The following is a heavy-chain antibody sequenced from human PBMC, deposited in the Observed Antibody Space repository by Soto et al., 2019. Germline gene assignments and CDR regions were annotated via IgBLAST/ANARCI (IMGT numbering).Heavy chain of an antibody. V-gene: IGHV4-30-4*01. Sequence: QVQLQESGPGLVKPSQTLSLTCTVSGGSISSADYYWSWIRQPPGKGLEWIGYIYYSGSTYYNPSLKSRATISVDTSKNQFSLKLSSVTAADTALYYCARYYCSDGSCLVDPWGQGTLVTVSS. CDR1: GGSISSADYY. CDR3: ARYYCSDGSCLVDP. CDR2: IYYSGST. J-gene: IGHJ5*02. D-gene: IGHD2-15*01.